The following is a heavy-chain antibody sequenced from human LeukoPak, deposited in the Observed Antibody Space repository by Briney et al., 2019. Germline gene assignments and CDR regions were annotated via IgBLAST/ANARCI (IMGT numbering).Heavy chain of an antibody. D-gene: IGHD2/OR15-2a*01. CDR2: IYYSGST. J-gene: IGHJ3*02. V-gene: IGHV4-59*08. CDR3: ARRLSPDAFDI. CDR1: GGSISSYY. Sequence: KSSETLSLTCTVSGGSISSYYWSWIRQPPGKGLEWIGYIYYSGSTNYNPSLKGRVTISVDTSKNQFSLKLSSVTAADTAVYYCARRLSPDAFDIWGQGTMVTVSS.